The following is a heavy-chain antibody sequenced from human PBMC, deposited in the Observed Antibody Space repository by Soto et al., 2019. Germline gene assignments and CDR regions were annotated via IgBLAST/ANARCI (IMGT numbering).Heavy chain of an antibody. CDR2: IHYSGST. CDR3: ARARVITTVTTGAFDI. CDR1: GDSISSSTYY. J-gene: IGHJ3*02. D-gene: IGHD4-17*01. Sequence: KSSETLSLTCTVSGDSISSSTYYWGWIRQSPGKGLEWIGNIHYSGSTYYNPSLKSRVTISVDRSKNQFSLKLSSVTAADTAVYYCARARVITTVTTGAFDIWGQGTMVTVSS. V-gene: IGHV4-39*07.